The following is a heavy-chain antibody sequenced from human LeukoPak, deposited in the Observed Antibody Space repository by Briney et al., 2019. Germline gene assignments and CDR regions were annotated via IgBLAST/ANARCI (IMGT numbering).Heavy chain of an antibody. D-gene: IGHD3-22*01. J-gene: IGHJ4*02. CDR3: ARTYYCDSSGYYRDY. V-gene: IGHV5-51*01. CDR1: GYSFTSYW. CDR2: IYPGDSDT. Sequence: GESLKISCKGSGYSFTSYWIGWVRQMPGKGLEWMGIIYPGDSDTRYSPSFQGQVTISADKSISTAYLQWSGLKASDTAMYYCARTYYCDSSGYYRDYWGQGTLVTVSS.